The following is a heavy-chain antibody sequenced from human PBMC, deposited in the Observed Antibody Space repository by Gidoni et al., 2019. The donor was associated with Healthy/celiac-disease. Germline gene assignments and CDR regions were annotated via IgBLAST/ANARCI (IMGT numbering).Heavy chain of an antibody. CDR1: VCTFSSYA. V-gene: IGHV1-69*04. J-gene: IGHJ4*02. CDR2: IIPILGIT. CDR3: ARDVRSYGYDD. D-gene: IGHD5-18*01. Sequence: QVLLVQSGSEVKKPGSSVKFSCKASVCTFSSYAICWVRQAPGQGLEWMGRIIPILGITNDAQKVQGRVTMTADKSTSTAYMELSSRRSEDTAVYYWARDVRSYGYDDWGQGTLVTVSS.